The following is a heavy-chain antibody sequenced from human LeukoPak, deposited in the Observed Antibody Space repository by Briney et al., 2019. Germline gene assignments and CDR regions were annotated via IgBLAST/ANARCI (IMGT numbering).Heavy chain of an antibody. J-gene: IGHJ5*02. V-gene: IGHV1-8*01. Sequence: ASVKVSCKASGYTFTSYDINWVRQATGQRLEWMGWMNPNSGNTGYAQKFQGRVTMTRNTSISTAYMELSSLRSEDTAVYYCARGPGYSSGWYWFDPWGQGTLVTVSS. CDR2: MNPNSGNT. D-gene: IGHD6-19*01. CDR3: ARGPGYSSGWYWFDP. CDR1: GYTFTSYD.